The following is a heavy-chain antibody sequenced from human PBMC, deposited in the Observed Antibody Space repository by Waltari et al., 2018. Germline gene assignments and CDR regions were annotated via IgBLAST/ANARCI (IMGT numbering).Heavy chain of an antibody. CDR1: GFTFSGYW. J-gene: IGHJ6*02. CDR3: ARRGGYDRYYGMDV. V-gene: IGHV3-7*01. D-gene: IGHD5-12*01. Sequence: EVQLVESGGGLVQPGGSLRLSCAASGFTFSGYWMSWVRQAPGKGLEWVANIKQDGSEKYYVDSVNGRVTISRDNAKNSVYLQMNSLRAEDTAVYYCARRGGYDRYYGMDVWGQGTTVTVSS. CDR2: IKQDGSEK.